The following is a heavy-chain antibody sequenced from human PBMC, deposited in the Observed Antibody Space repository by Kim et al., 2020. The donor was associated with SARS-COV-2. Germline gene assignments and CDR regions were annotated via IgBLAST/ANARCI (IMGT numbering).Heavy chain of an antibody. CDR3: AGHASLWMT. CDR1: GDSVSSSGHF. D-gene: IGHD3-10*01. CDR2: IFYSGST. J-gene: IGHJ5*02. Sequence: SETLSLTCTVSGDSVSSSGHFWGWIRQPPGKGLEWIGSIFYSGSTYYNPSLKSRVTISKDTSKNQFSLNLSSLTAADMAVYYCAGHASLWMTWGQGILVT. V-gene: IGHV4-39*01.